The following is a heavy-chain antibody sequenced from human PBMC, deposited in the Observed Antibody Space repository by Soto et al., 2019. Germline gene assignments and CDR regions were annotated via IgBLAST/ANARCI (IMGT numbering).Heavy chain of an antibody. J-gene: IGHJ4*02. CDR2: IIPMVRMA. V-gene: IGHV1-69*02. CDR3: ATNYGSGSAPFDY. Sequence: QVQLVQSGAELKKPGSSVKVSFTASGDTFSFYTMNWVRQAPGQGPEWMGRIIPMVRMANYAQKFQGGVTIIADKSTSTSYMELSSLRSEDTAVYYCATNYGSGSAPFDYWGQGTLVTVSS. D-gene: IGHD3-10*01. CDR1: GDTFSFYT.